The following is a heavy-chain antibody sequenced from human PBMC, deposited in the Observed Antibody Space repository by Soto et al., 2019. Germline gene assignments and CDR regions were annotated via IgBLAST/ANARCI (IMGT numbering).Heavy chain of an antibody. V-gene: IGHV5-51*01. CDR3: ARLNTLAYCGGDCYPTPDY. J-gene: IGHJ4*02. D-gene: IGHD2-21*02. Sequence: GGSLRLSCKGSGSSFTSYWIGWVRQMPGKGLEWMGIIYPGDSDTRYSPSFQGQVTISADKSISTAYLQWSSLKASDTAMYYCARLNTLAYCGGDCYPTPDYWGQGTLVTVSS. CDR1: GSSFTSYW. CDR2: IYPGDSDT.